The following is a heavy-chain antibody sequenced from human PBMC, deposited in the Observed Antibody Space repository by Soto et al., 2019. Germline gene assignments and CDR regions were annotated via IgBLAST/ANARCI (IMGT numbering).Heavy chain of an antibody. CDR2: TYYRSKWYN. J-gene: IGHJ2*01. CDR1: GDIVSSNSAA. D-gene: IGHD2-15*01. V-gene: IGHV6-1*01. Sequence: SQTLSLTCAISGDIVSSNSAAWNWIRQSPSRGLEWLGRTYYRSKWYNDYAVSVKSRITINPDTSKNQFSLQLNSVTPEDTAVYYCARENCSGGSCYQSCYFDLWGSGTLVTNSS. CDR3: ARENCSGGSCYQSCYFDL.